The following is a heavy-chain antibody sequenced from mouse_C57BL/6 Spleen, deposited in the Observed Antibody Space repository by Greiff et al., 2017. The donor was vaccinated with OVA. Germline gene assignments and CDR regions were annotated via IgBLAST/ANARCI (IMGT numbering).Heavy chain of an antibody. CDR3: ARMEYGNPYYAMDY. Sequence: QVQLQESGPGLVAPSQSLSITCTVSGFSLTSYAISWVRQPPGKGLEWLGVIWTGGGTNYNSALKSRLSISKDNSKSQVFLKMNSLQTDDTARYYWARMEYGNPYYAMDYWGQGTSVTVSS. CDR2: IWTGGGT. CDR1: GFSLTSYA. J-gene: IGHJ4*01. D-gene: IGHD2-1*01. V-gene: IGHV2-9-1*01.